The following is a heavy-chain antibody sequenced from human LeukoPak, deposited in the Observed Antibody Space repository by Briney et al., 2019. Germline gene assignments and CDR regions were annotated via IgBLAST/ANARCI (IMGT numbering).Heavy chain of an antibody. V-gene: IGHV1-2*02. J-gene: IGHJ4*02. D-gene: IGHD3-9*01. Sequence: ASVEVSCKASGYTFTGYYMHWVRQAPGQGLEWMGWINPNSGGTNYAQKFQGRVTMTRDTSISTAYMELSRLRSDDTAVYYCARGTTYYDILTGYYNLAEFYFDYWGQGTLVTVSS. CDR2: INPNSGGT. CDR3: ARGTTYYDILTGYYNLAEFYFDY. CDR1: GYTFTGYY.